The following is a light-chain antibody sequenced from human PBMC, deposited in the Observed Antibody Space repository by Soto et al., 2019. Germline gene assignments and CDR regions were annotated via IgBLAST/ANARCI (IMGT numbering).Light chain of an antibody. CDR3: YSTDSSGDHVV. Sequence: SYELTQPPSVSVSPRQTARITCSGAALPKKLAYWYQQKSGQAPVLVIYEDNKRPSGIPERFSGSSSGTMATLTISGAQVEDEADYYCYSTDSSGDHVVFGGGTKLTVL. J-gene: IGLJ2*01. CDR2: EDN. CDR1: ALPKKL. V-gene: IGLV3-10*01.